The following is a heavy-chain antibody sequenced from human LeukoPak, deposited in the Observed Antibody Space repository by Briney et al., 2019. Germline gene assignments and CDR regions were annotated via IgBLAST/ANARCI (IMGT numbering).Heavy chain of an antibody. CDR1: IFTWSPFW. J-gene: IGHJ6*02. CDR2: RKQGRSEK. CDR3: AREHRITMFRGTTRREYNFYYGMDV. Sequence: PGGPLSLFCGGSIFTWSPFWIICLPQAREEALEGVANRKQGRSEKLCGDSVKGRITISRDNAKTSLHLQMTSLRAEDTAVYYCAREHRITMFRGTTRREYNFYYGMDVWGQGTTVTVTS. V-gene: IGHV3-7*01. D-gene: IGHD3-10*01.